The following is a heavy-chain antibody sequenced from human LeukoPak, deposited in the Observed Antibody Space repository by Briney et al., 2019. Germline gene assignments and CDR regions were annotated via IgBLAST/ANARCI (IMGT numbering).Heavy chain of an antibody. Sequence: GRSLRLSCAASGFTVSSNYMSWVRQAPGKGLEWVSVIYSGGSTYYADSVKGRFTISRDNSKNTLYLQMNSLRAEDTAVYYCARDSAHYYDSSGPHDAFDIWGQGTMVTVSS. V-gene: IGHV3-66*01. CDR3: ARDSAHYYDSSGPHDAFDI. D-gene: IGHD3-22*01. CDR2: IYSGGST. J-gene: IGHJ3*02. CDR1: GFTVSSNY.